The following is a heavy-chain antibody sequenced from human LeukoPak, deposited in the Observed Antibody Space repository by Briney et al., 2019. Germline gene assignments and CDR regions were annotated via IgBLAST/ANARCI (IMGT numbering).Heavy chain of an antibody. CDR3: LSTVTTDY. Sequence: PSETLSLTCTVSGGSISSSSYYWGWIRQPPGKGLEWTGSIYYSGSTYYNPSLKSRVTISVDTSKNQFSLKLSSVTAADTAVYYCLSTVTTDYWGQGTLVTVSS. CDR2: IYYSGST. D-gene: IGHD4-17*01. J-gene: IGHJ4*02. CDR1: GGSISSSSYY. V-gene: IGHV4-39*07.